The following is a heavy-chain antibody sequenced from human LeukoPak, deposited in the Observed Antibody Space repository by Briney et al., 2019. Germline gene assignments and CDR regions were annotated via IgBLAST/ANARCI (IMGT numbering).Heavy chain of an antibody. CDR2: IIPIFGTA. CDR1: GGTFSSYA. V-gene: IGHV1-69*05. Sequence: SVKVSCKASGGTFSSYAISWVRQAPGQGPEWMGGIIPIFGTANYAQKLQGRVTMTTDTSTSTAYMELRSLRSDDTAVYYCARVPSIAVATFFDYWGQGTLVTVSS. J-gene: IGHJ4*02. CDR3: ARVPSIAVATFFDY. D-gene: IGHD6-19*01.